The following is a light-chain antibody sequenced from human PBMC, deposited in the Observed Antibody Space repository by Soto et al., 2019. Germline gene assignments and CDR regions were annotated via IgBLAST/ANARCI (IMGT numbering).Light chain of an antibody. Sequence: EIVLTQSPDTLSLSPGERATVSCRASQSVSSSYLAWYQQKPGQAPRLLIYGASSRATGIPDRFSGSGSGTDFTLPISRLEPEDLAVYYCQQYGSSPPTFGQGTKVEIK. V-gene: IGKV3-20*01. CDR2: GAS. J-gene: IGKJ1*01. CDR1: QSVSSSY. CDR3: QQYGSSPPT.